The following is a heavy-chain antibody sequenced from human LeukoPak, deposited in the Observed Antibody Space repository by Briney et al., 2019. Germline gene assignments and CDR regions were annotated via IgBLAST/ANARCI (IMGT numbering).Heavy chain of an antibody. CDR2: IKQDGSEK. Sequence: GGSLRLSCAASGITFSSYWMSWVRQAPGKGLEWVANIKQDGSEKNYVDSVKGRFTISRDNAKNSLYLQMNSLRAEDTAMYYCASLDTAMVNGDYWGQVTLVTVSS. J-gene: IGHJ4*02. D-gene: IGHD5-18*01. CDR1: GITFSSYW. V-gene: IGHV3-7*01. CDR3: ASLDTAMVNGDY.